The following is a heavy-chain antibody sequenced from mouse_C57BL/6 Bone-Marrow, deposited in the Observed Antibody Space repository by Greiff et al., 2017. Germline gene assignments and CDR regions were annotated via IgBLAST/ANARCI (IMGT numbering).Heavy chain of an antibody. D-gene: IGHD1-3*01. J-gene: IGHJ2*01. CDR2: ISRGGSYT. CDR1: GFTFSSYG. CDR3: ARSPLYNYAGGASVGY. Sequence: EVKVEESGGDLVKPGGSLKLSCAASGFTFSSYGMSWVRQTPDKRLEWVATISRGGSYTYYPDSVKGRCTISRDNAKNTPYLQMSSLKSEDTAMYYFARSPLYNYAGGASVGYWGPRATLTGSS. V-gene: IGHV5-6*02.